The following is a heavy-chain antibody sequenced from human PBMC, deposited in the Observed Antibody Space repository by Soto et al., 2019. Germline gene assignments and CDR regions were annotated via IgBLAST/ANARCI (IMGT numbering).Heavy chain of an antibody. J-gene: IGHJ6*03. CDR1: GGSISSSSYY. CDR3: ARHLRITIFGVVIDYYYMDV. CDR2: IYYSGST. D-gene: IGHD3-3*01. Sequence: PSETLSLTCTVSGGSISSSSYYWGWIRQPPGKGLEWIGSIYYSGSTYYNPSLKSRVTISVDTSKNQFSLKLSSVTAADTAAYYCARHLRITIFGVVIDYYYMDVWGKGTTVTVSS. V-gene: IGHV4-39*01.